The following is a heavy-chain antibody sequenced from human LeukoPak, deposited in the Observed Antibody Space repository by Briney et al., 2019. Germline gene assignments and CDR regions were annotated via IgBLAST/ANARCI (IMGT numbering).Heavy chain of an antibody. V-gene: IGHV3-30-3*02. CDR1: GFTFSSYA. J-gene: IGHJ4*02. CDR3: AKCNYPETSGYEDY. D-gene: IGHD3-22*01. Sequence: PGRSLRLSCAASGFTFSSYAMHWVRQAPGKGLEWVAVISYDGSNKYYADSVKGRFSISRDNSKNTLYLQMNSLRAEDTAVYYCAKCNYPETSGYEDYWGQGTLVTVSS. CDR2: ISYDGSNK.